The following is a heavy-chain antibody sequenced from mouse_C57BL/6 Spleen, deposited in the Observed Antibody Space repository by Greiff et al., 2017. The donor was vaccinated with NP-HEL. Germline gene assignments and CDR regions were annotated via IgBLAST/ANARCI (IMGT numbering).Heavy chain of an antibody. J-gene: IGHJ4*01. CDR1: GYTFTDYY. CDR3: ARRGGLGYAMDY. CDR2: INPYNGGT. Sequence: VQLQQSGPVLVKPGASVKMSCKASGYTFTDYYMNWMKQSHGKSLEWIGVINPYNGGTSYNQKFKGKATLTVDKSSSTAYMELNSLTSEDSAVYYCARRGGLGYAMDYWGQGTSVTVSS. V-gene: IGHV1-19*01.